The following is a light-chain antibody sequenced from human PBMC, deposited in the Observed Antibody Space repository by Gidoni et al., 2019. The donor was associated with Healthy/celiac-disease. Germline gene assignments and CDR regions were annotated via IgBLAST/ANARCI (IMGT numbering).Light chain of an antibody. CDR1: SSHVGGYKY. J-gene: IGLJ3*02. V-gene: IGLV2-14*01. CDR3: SSDTSSSPWV. Sequence: SSLTQPASVSWSPGQSLTISCPGTSSHVGGYKYVSWYQQYPGKAPKLMIYEVSKRPSGVPDRFSGSKSGNTASLTISGLQAEDEADYYCSSDTSSSPWVFGGGTKLTVL. CDR2: EVS.